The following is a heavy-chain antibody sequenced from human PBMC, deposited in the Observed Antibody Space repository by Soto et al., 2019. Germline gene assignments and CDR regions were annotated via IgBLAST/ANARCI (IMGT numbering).Heavy chain of an antibody. Sequence: SETLSLTCTVSGGSISSGDYYWSWIRQPPGKGLEWIGYIYYSGSTYYNPSIKNRVTISVNTSKNQFSLKLSSVTAADTAVYYCERDLNYYGMDVWGQGTTVTVSS. CDR1: GGSISSGDYY. CDR3: ERDLNYYGMDV. J-gene: IGHJ6*02. CDR2: IYYSGST. V-gene: IGHV4-30-4*01.